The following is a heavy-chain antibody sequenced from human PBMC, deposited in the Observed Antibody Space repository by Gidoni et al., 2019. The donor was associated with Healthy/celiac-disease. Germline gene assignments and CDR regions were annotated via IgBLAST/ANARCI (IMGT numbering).Heavy chain of an antibody. J-gene: IGHJ6*03. Sequence: QVQLVQSGAEVKKPGASVKVSCKASGYTFTSYCISWVRQAPGQGLEWMGWISAYNGNTNYAQKLQGRVNMTTDTATSTAYMEMRSLRSDDTAVYYCARDIRLWGTVTRNYYYYMDVWGKGTTVTVSS. D-gene: IGHD4-4*01. V-gene: IGHV1-18*01. CDR3: ARDIRLWGTVTRNYYYYMDV. CDR1: GYTFTSYC. CDR2: ISAYNGNT.